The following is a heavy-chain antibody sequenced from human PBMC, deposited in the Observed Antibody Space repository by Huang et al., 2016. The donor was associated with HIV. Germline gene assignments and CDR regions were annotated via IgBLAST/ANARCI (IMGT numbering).Heavy chain of an antibody. CDR1: GYTFTSYG. V-gene: IGHV1-18*01. CDR3: AILDNHIVVVPAAGDAFDI. CDR2: ISAYNGNT. J-gene: IGHJ3*02. Sequence: QVQLVQSGAEVKKPGASVKVSCTAPGYTFTSYGISWVRQAPGQGLEWMGWISAYNGNTNYAQKLQGRVTMTTDTSTSTAYMELRSLRSDDTAVYYCAILDNHIVVVPAAGDAFDIWGQGTMVTVSS. D-gene: IGHD2-2*01.